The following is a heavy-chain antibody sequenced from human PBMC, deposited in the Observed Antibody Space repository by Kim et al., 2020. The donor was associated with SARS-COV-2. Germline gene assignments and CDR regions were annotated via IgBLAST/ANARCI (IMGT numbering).Heavy chain of an antibody. V-gene: IGHV3-73*01. D-gene: IGHD1-1*01. CDR3: TRIPGPTLAFWDAFDV. Sequence: SGKGRFTISRDDSESTAYLQMNSLKTEDTAVYYCTRIPGPTLAFWDAFDVWGQGTMVTVSS. J-gene: IGHJ3*01.